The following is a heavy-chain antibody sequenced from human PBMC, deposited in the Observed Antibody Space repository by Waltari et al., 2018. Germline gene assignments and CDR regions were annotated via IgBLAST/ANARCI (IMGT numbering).Heavy chain of an antibody. D-gene: IGHD6-19*01. Sequence: QVQLVESGGGVVQPGRSLRLSCAASGFTFSSYGMHGVRQAPGKGLEWGAVIWYDVSRKYNADSVEGRFTISRDNSKNTLSLQMNSRRAEDTAVYYCAKDRSSGWYGVDYWGQGTLVTVSS. V-gene: IGHV3-33*06. CDR1: GFTFSSYG. CDR3: AKDRSSGWYGVDY. CDR2: IWYDVSRK. J-gene: IGHJ4*02.